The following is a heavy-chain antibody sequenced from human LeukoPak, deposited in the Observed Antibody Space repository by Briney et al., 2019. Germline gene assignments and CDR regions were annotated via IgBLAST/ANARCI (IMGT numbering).Heavy chain of an antibody. V-gene: IGHV3-74*03. J-gene: IGHJ4*02. Sequence: GGSLRLSCAASGFTFSSHWMHWVRQAPGKGLVWVSRINGDGSNTTYADSVKGRFTISRDNAKNTLYLQMNSLRAEDTAIYYCARVIRAAPGKGYFDYWGQGTLVTVSS. CDR1: GFTFSSHW. CDR3: ARVIRAAPGKGYFDY. D-gene: IGHD6-13*01. CDR2: INGDGSNT.